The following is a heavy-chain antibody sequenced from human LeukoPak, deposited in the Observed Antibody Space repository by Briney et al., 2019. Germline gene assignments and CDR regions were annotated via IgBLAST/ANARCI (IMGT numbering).Heavy chain of an antibody. J-gene: IGHJ5*02. D-gene: IGHD3-10*01. CDR2: ISAYNGNT. CDR3: ARDYLVRGVVPNWFDP. Sequence: ASVKVSCKASGYTFTSYGISWVRQAPGQGLEWMGWISAYNGNTNYAQKLQGRVTMTTDTSTSTAYMELRSLRSDDTAVYYCARDYLVRGVVPNWFDPWGQGTLVTVSS. V-gene: IGHV1-18*01. CDR1: GYTFTSYG.